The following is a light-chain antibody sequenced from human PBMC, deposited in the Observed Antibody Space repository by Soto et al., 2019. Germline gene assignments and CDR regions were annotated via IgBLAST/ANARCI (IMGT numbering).Light chain of an antibody. CDR2: GAS. CDR1: QSVSRY. V-gene: IGKV3-15*01. J-gene: IGKJ1*01. CDR3: QPDNKWPPWT. Sequence: EIVMTQSPATLSVSPGERATLSCRASQSVSRYLAWYQQKPSQAPRLLIYGASTRSTGIPARFSGGGSGTEFTRTFSRLQSDDFEGYYCQPDNKWPPWTFGQGTKVEIK.